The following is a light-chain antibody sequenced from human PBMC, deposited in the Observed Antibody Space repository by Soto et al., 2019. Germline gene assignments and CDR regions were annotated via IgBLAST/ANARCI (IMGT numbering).Light chain of an antibody. CDR3: ASLDDSLKAWV. V-gene: IGLV1-44*01. CDR2: SHD. J-gene: IGLJ3*02. Sequence: QSVVTQPPSASQTPGQRVTISCSGSRSNVGRNSVSWYQHVPGTAPKLLIYSHDQRPSGVPDRISASRSGTAASLAISGLRSEDEAFYYCASLDDSLKAWVFGGGTKVTVL. CDR1: RSNVGRNS.